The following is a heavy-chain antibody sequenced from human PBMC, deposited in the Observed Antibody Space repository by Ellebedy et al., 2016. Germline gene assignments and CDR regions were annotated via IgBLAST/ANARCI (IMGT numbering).Heavy chain of an antibody. J-gene: IGHJ4*02. Sequence: GGSLRLXXAASGFTFSGSAMHWVRQASGKGLEWVGRIRSKANSYATAYAASVKGRFTISRDDSKNTAYLQMNSLKTEDTAVYYCTRHGSKGGTTPFDYWGQGTLVTVSS. CDR2: IRSKANSYAT. CDR3: TRHGSKGGTTPFDY. CDR1: GFTFSGSA. D-gene: IGHD1-7*01. V-gene: IGHV3-73*01.